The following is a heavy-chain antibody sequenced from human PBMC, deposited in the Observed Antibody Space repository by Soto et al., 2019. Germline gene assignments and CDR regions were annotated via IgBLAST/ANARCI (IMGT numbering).Heavy chain of an antibody. V-gene: IGHV3-64*02. Sequence: PGGSLRLSCAASGFTFSSYAMHWVRQAPGKGLEYVSAISSNGGSTYYAGSVKGRFTISRDNSQNTLYLQMGSLRAEDMAVYYCARGAGYDYVWGSYGGLDYWGQGTLVTISS. CDR2: ISSNGGST. D-gene: IGHD3-16*01. J-gene: IGHJ4*02. CDR1: GFTFSSYA. CDR3: ARGAGYDYVWGSYGGLDY.